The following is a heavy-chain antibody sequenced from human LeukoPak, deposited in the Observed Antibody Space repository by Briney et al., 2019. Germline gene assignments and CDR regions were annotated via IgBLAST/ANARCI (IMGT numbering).Heavy chain of an antibody. D-gene: IGHD3-22*01. CDR2: IYSGGST. CDR3: ARGGDSGRYYGDY. J-gene: IGHJ4*02. Sequence: PGGSLRLSCAVSGFTVSSIYMYWVRQAPGKGLEWVSLIYSGGSTHYADSVKGRFTISRNDSKNTLCLQMNTLRAEDTAVYYCARGGDSGRYYGDYWGQGTLVTVSS. CDR1: GFTVSSIY. V-gene: IGHV3-66*01.